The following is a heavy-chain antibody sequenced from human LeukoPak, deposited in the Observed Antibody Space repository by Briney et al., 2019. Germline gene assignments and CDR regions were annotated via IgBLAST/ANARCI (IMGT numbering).Heavy chain of an antibody. Sequence: ASVKVSCKASGGTFSSYAISWVRQAPGQGLEWMGRIIPIFGTANYAQDFKGRVTITTDESTSTAYMELSSLRSEDTAVYYCARNSYYGSGSSPNFGYWGQGTLVTVSS. CDR2: IIPIFGTA. D-gene: IGHD3-10*01. CDR3: ARNSYYGSGSSPNFGY. CDR1: GGTFSSYA. J-gene: IGHJ4*02. V-gene: IGHV1-69*05.